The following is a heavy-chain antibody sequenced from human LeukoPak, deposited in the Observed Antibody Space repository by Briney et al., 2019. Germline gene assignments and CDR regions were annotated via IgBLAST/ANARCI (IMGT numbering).Heavy chain of an antibody. D-gene: IGHD3-10*01. J-gene: IGHJ6*04. CDR2: INPNSGGT. CDR1: GYTFTGYY. CDR3: ARELGKYYYGSGSSRSLDV. V-gene: IGHV1-2*02. Sequence: GASVKVSCKASGYTFTGYYMHWVRQAPGQGLEWMGWINPNSGGTNYAQKFQGRVTMTRDTSISTAYMELSRLRSDDTAVYYCARELGKYYYGSGSSRSLDVWGKGTTVTVSS.